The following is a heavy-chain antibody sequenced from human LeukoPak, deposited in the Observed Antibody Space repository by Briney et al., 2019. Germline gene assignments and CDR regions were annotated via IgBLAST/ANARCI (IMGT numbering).Heavy chain of an antibody. CDR3: ARDYDFYWFDP. D-gene: IGHD3-3*01. Sequence: PSETLSLTCTVSGGSISSGDYYWSWIRQPPGTGLEWIGYIYYSGSTYYNPSLESRVTISVDTSKNQFSLKLSSVTAADTAVYYCARDYDFYWFDPWGQGTLVTVSS. V-gene: IGHV4-30-4*08. J-gene: IGHJ5*02. CDR2: IYYSGST. CDR1: GGSISSGDYY.